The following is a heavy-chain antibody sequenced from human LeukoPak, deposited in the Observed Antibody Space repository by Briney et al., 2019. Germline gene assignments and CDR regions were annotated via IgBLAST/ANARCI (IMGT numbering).Heavy chain of an antibody. CDR1: GGSISSYY. J-gene: IGHJ4*01. Sequence: SETLSLACTVSGGSISSYYWSWIRQPAGKGLEWIGRIYTSGSTNYNPSLKSRVTMSVDTSKNQFSLKLSSVTAADTAVYYCARGSAVGTRYDYWGQEPWSPSPQ. D-gene: IGHD1-1*01. V-gene: IGHV4-4*07. CDR2: IYTSGST. CDR3: ARGSAVGTRYDY.